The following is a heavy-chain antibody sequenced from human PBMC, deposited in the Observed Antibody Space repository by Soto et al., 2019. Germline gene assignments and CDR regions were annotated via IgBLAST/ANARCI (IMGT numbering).Heavy chain of an antibody. CDR1: GFTFSSYS. D-gene: IGHD5-12*01. V-gene: IGHV3-48*01. J-gene: IGHJ5*02. CDR3: ARASGGYDYFWFDP. CDR2: ISSSSSTI. Sequence: GGSLRLSYAASGFTFSSYSMNWVRQAPGKGLEWVSYISSSSSTIYYADSVKGRFTISRDNAKNSLYLQMNSLRAEDTAVYYCARASGGYDYFWFDPWGQGTLVTVSS.